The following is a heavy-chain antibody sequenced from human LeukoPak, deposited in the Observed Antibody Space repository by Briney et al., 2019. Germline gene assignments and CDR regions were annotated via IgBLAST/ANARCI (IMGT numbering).Heavy chain of an antibody. CDR3: ARDTPRDDYVWGSYRFDY. D-gene: IGHD3-16*01. CDR1: GYTFTSYG. V-gene: IGHV1-18*01. Sequence: ASVTVSCKASGYTFTSYGISWVRQAPGQGLAWMGWISAYNGNTNYAQKLQGRVTMTTDTSTSTAYMELRSLRSDDTAVYYCARDTPRDDYVWGSYRFDYWGQGTLVTVSS. J-gene: IGHJ4*02. CDR2: ISAYNGNT.